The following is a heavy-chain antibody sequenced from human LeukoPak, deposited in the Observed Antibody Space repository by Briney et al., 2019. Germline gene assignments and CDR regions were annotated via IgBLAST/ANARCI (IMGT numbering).Heavy chain of an antibody. CDR3: AGGRDAYKSGY. V-gene: IGHV4-31*03. Sequence: SETLSLTCSVSGCSISSDGFYWSWVRQSPGKGLEWIGDILYSGGTYYNPFLKSRVTLSVDTTMNQFTLELTAVTDADTAVYYCAGGRDAYKSGYWGQGTLVTVSS. CDR1: GCSISSDGFY. J-gene: IGHJ4*02. D-gene: IGHD5-24*01. CDR2: ILYSGGT.